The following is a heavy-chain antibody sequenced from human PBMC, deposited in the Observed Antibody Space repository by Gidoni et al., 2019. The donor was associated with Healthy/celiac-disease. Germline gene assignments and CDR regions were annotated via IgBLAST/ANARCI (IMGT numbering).Heavy chain of an antibody. CDR3: ASEEGYSSSWYSGY. D-gene: IGHD6-13*01. J-gene: IGHJ4*02. Sequence: EVQLVESGGGLVKPGGSLRLSCAASGFTFSSYSMNWVRQAPGKGLEWVSSISSSSSYIYYADSGKGRFTISRDNAKNSLYLQMNSLRAEDTAVYYCASEEGYSSSWYSGYWGQGTLVTVSS. CDR2: ISSSSSYI. CDR1: GFTFSSYS. V-gene: IGHV3-21*01.